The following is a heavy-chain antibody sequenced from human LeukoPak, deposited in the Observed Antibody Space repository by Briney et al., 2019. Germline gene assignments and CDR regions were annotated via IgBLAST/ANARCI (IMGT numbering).Heavy chain of an antibody. J-gene: IGHJ5*02. Sequence: GGSLRLSCAASGFTFSSYSMNRVRQAPGKGLEWVSYISGSGTTIYYADSVKGRFTISRDNAKNSLYLQMNSLRDEDTAVYYCARVPWGSYSGSYHWGQGILVTVSS. CDR3: ARVPWGSYSGSYH. V-gene: IGHV3-48*02. CDR2: ISGSGTTI. D-gene: IGHD1-26*01. CDR1: GFTFSSYS.